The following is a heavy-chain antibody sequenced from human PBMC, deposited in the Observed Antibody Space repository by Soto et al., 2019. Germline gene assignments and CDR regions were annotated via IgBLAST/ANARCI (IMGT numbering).Heavy chain of an antibody. CDR3: TTDPSIVGATSFDY. V-gene: IGHV3-15*01. CDR2: IKSKTDGGTT. J-gene: IGHJ4*02. Sequence: GGSLRLSSAASGFTFSNAWMSWVRQAPGKGLEWVGRIKSKTDGGTTDYAAPVKGRFTISRDDSKNTLYLQMNSLKTEDTAVYYCTTDPSIVGATSFDYWGQGTLVTVSS. CDR1: GFTFSNAW. D-gene: IGHD1-26*01.